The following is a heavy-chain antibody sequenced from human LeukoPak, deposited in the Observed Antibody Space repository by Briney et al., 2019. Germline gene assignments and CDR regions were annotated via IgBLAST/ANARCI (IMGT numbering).Heavy chain of an antibody. CDR2: INHSGST. Sequence: SETLSLTCAVYGGSFSGYYWSWIRQPPGKGLEWIGEINHSGSTNYNPSLKSRVTISVDTSKNQFSLKLSSVTAADTAVYYCAGGGDYYDSSGYYYGLDYWGQGTLVTVSS. CDR3: AGGGDYYDSSGYYYGLDY. CDR1: GGSFSGYY. J-gene: IGHJ4*02. D-gene: IGHD3-22*01. V-gene: IGHV4-34*01.